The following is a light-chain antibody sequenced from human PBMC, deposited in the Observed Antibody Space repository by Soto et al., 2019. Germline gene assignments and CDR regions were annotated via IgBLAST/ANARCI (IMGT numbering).Light chain of an antibody. V-gene: IGKV3-15*01. J-gene: IGKJ5*01. CDR3: RQYNHGSPVT. CDR2: GAS. Sequence: DKLITRALAALSVYLGKRAPLYCRASQSISTSLAWYHQKPGRPPRLLLYGASTRGSGGPAKFSGSRAGTEFTLTIIIRQSEDFAADYYRQYNHGSPVTFGQGTRLEIK. CDR1: QSISTS.